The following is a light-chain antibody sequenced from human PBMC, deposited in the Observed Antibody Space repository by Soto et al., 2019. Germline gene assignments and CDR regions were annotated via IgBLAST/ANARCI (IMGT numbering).Light chain of an antibody. V-gene: IGLV8-61*01. CDR3: VLYMGGGSYV. CDR2: STN. Sequence: HIVVTQEPSFSVSPGGTVTLTWGLTSGSVSSGYHPSWYQQTPGQAPRTLIYSTNIRSSGVPDRFSGSILGNKAALTIAGAQADDESDYYCVLYMGGGSYVFGTGTKLTVL. J-gene: IGLJ1*01. CDR1: SGSVSSGYH.